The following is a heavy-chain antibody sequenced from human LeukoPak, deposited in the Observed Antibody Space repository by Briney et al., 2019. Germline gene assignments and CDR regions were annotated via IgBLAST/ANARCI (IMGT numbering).Heavy chain of an antibody. Sequence: SETLSLTCSVSGVPVSDGCYYWTWIRQYPGKGLEWIGYKYYSGSAKYNPSLKSRLTISIDTSKNQFSLQLSSVTAADTATYYCATPYCSSISCLDVFNMWGQGTGVTVSS. D-gene: IGHD2-2*01. V-gene: IGHV4-31*03. CDR1: GVPVSDGCYY. J-gene: IGHJ3*02. CDR3: ATPYCSSISCLDVFNM. CDR2: KYYSGSA.